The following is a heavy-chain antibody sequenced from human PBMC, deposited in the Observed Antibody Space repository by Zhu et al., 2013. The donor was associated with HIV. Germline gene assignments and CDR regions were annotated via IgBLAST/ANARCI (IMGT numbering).Heavy chain of an antibody. J-gene: IGHJ4*02. D-gene: IGHD4-17*01. CDR1: GYRFNSYG. Sequence: QIQLVQSGAEVKKPGASVKVSCKASGYRFNSYGISWVRQAPGQGLEWMGWISAYNGETNYAQKFQGRLTMITETSTSTAYMEVRSLGTDDMAVYYCARGGLGDGDPLRHWGQGTLVTVSS. CDR3: ARGGLGDGDPLRH. CDR2: ISAYNGET. V-gene: IGHV1-18*03.